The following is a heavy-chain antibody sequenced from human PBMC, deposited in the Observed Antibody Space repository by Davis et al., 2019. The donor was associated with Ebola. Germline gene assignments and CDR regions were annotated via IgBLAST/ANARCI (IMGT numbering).Heavy chain of an antibody. Sequence: GGSLRLSCAASGFTFSSYGMHWVRQAPGKGLEWVAVISYDGSNKYYADSVKGRFTISRDNSKNTLYLQMNSLRAEDTAVYYCAKSRGGADYWGQGTLVTVSS. J-gene: IGHJ4*02. CDR1: GFTFSSYG. V-gene: IGHV3-30*18. D-gene: IGHD3-10*01. CDR3: AKSRGGADY. CDR2: ISYDGSNK.